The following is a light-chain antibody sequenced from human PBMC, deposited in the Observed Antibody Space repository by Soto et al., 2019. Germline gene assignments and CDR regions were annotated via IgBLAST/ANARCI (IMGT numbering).Light chain of an antibody. J-gene: IGKJ5*01. V-gene: IGKV1-6*01. Sequence: AIHMTQSPSSLSASLGERVTITCRASQGITNDLGWYQQKSGKAPKLLIYGASTLQSGVPSRFSGSGSGTDFTLTISSLQPEDFATYYCQQYDNLPITFGQGTRLEIK. CDR2: GAS. CDR3: QQYDNLPIT. CDR1: QGITND.